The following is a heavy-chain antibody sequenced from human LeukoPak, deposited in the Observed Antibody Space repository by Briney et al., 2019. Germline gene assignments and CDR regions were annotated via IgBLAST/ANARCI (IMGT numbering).Heavy chain of an antibody. CDR1: GFTFSSYG. CDR3: ARAKRNGFDI. CDR2: ISGSGGST. Sequence: PGGTLRLSRAASGFTFSSYGMRWVRQAPGKGLEWVSAISGSGGSTYYADSVKGRFTISRDNSKNTLYLQMHSLRAEDTAVYYCARAKRNGFDIWGQGTMVTVSS. J-gene: IGHJ3*02. V-gene: IGHV3-23*01.